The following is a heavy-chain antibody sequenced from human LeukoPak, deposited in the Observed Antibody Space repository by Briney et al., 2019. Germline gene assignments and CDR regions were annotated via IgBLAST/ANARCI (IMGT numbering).Heavy chain of an antibody. CDR3: ARHDEYSSSSDAFDI. CDR1: GGSISSTSYY. J-gene: IGHJ3*02. V-gene: IGHV4-39*01. Sequence: SETLSLTCTVSGGSISSTSYYWGGIRQPPGKGLEWIGSIYYSGSTYYNPSLKSRVTISVDTSKNQFSLKLSSVTAADTAVYYCARHDEYSSSSDAFDIWGQGTMVTVSS. CDR2: IYYSGST. D-gene: IGHD6-6*01.